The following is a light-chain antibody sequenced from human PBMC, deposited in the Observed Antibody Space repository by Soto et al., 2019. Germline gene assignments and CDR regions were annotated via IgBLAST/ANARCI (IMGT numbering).Light chain of an antibody. CDR2: EVS. J-gene: IGLJ2*01. V-gene: IGLV2-18*02. CDR3: SSYTSSSRV. CDR1: SSDVGSYNR. Sequence: QSALTQPPSVSGSPGQSVTISCTGTSSDVGSYNRVSWYQQPPDTAPKLMIYEVSNRPSGVPDRFSGSKSGNTASLTISGLQAEDEADYYCSSYTSSSRVFGGGTKVTVL.